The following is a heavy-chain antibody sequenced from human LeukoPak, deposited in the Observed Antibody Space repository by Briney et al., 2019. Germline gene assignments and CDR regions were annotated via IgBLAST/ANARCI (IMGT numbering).Heavy chain of an antibody. CDR1: GFTFRSHS. J-gene: IGHJ2*01. Sequence: GGSLRLSCVASGFTFRSHSMDWVRQAPGKGLEWVSSISSSSSYIYYGDSVKGRFTISRDNAKKSLYLQMNSLRAEDTAVYYCARDSVTVLTPDNWYFDLWGRGTLVTVSS. D-gene: IGHD2-8*01. CDR2: ISSSSSYI. CDR3: ARDSVTVLTPDNWYFDL. V-gene: IGHV3-21*01.